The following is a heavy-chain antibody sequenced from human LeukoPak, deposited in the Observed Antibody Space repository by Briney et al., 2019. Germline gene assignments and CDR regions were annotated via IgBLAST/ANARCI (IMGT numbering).Heavy chain of an antibody. Sequence: YPSETLSLTCAVYGGSFSGYYWSWIRQPPGKGLEWIGEINHSGSTNYNPSLKSRVTISVDTSKNQFSLKLSSVTAADTAVYYCARSGGNSNYYYYYMDVWGKGTTVTVSS. CDR1: GGSFSGYY. CDR2: INHSGST. J-gene: IGHJ6*03. V-gene: IGHV4-34*01. D-gene: IGHD4-23*01. CDR3: ARSGGNSNYYYYYMDV.